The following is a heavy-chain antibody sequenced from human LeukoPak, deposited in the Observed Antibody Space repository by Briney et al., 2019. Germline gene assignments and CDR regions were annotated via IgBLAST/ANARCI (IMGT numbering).Heavy chain of an antibody. CDR3: ARAQHSGITIGILLAAFDI. Sequence: PSETLSLTCTVSGGSISSSSYYWGWIRQPPGKGLEWIGSIYYSGSTYYNPSLKSRVTISVDTSKNQFFLKLSSVTAADTAVYYCARAQHSGITIGILLAAFDIWGQGTMVTVSS. V-gene: IGHV4-39*07. CDR2: IYYSGST. D-gene: IGHD1-26*01. CDR1: GGSISSSSYY. J-gene: IGHJ3*02.